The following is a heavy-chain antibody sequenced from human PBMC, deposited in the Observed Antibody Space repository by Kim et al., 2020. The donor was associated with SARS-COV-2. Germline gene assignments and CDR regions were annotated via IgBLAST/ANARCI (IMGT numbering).Heavy chain of an antibody. J-gene: IGHJ1*01. D-gene: IGHD2-21*01. CDR2: ISWDGGST. CDR1: GFTFDDYT. Sequence: GGSLRLSCAASGFTFDDYTMHWVRQAPGKGLEWVSLISWDGGSTYYADSVKGRFTISRDNSKNSLYLQMNSLRTEDTALYYCAKDSEDVVVFGYFQHWGQGTLVTVSS. CDR3: AKDSEDVVVFGYFQH. V-gene: IGHV3-43*01.